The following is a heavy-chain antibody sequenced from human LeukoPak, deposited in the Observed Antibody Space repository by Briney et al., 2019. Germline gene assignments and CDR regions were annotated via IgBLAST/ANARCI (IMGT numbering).Heavy chain of an antibody. CDR2: IKEDGSRN. Sequence: GGSLRLSCAASGFSFGSFWMTWVRQAPGKGLEWVANIKEDGSRNHCVDSVKGRFTISRDNAKNSLYLQMSNLRAEDTAVYFCARGGGLDVWGQGATVTVSS. CDR1: GFSFGSFW. D-gene: IGHD3-16*01. V-gene: IGHV3-7*03. J-gene: IGHJ6*02. CDR3: ARGGGLDV.